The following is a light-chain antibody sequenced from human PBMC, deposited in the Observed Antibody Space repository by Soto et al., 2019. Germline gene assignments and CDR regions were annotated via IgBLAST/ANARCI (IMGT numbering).Light chain of an antibody. CDR2: GAS. Sequence: EIVLTQSPGTLSLSPGERNTLSCRASQIVDSSYSAWYQQKPGQAPRLLIYGASSRATGIPDRFSGSGSGTDFTLTISRLEPEDFAVYYCQQYDTSPPGITFGQGTRLEIK. J-gene: IGKJ5*01. CDR1: QIVDSSY. V-gene: IGKV3-20*01. CDR3: QQYDTSPPGIT.